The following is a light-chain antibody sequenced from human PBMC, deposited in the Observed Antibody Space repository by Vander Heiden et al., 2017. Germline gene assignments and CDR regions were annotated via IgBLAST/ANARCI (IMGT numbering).Light chain of an antibody. CDR3: QQIYSTPRT. Sequence: DIQMTQSPSSLSASVGDRVTITCRASQSISSYLNWYQQKPGKVPKLLIYVASSLESGVPSRFSGSGVGTDFTLTISSLQPEDFATYYCQQIYSTPRTFGQGTEVEI. V-gene: IGKV1-39*01. CDR2: VAS. CDR1: QSISSY. J-gene: IGKJ1*01.